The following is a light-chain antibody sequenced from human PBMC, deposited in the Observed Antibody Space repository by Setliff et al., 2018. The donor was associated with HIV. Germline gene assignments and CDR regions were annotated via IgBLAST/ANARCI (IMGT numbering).Light chain of an antibody. J-gene: IGKJ4*01. V-gene: IGKV1-9*01. CDR1: QGINSY. Sequence: DIQLTQSPSFLSASVGDRVTLTCRASQGINSYLAWYQKEPGKAPKVLIYASSTLQTGVPSRFSGSGSGTEFTRTISSLQPEDFATYYCQQCYSYPLTFGGGTKVDIK. CDR3: QQCYSYPLT. CDR2: ASS.